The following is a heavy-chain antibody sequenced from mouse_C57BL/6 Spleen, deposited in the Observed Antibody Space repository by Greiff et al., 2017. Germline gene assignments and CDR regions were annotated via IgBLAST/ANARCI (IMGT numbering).Heavy chain of an antibody. CDR1: GYSFTDYN. V-gene: IGHV1-39*01. CDR2: INPNYGTT. J-gene: IGHJ4*01. CDR3: AIYYGYDEDYAMDY. Sequence: VHVKQSGPELVKPGASVKISCKASGYSFTDYNMNWVKQSNGKSLEWIGVINPNYGTTSYNQKFKGKATLTVDQSSSTAYMQLNSLTSEDSAVYYCAIYYGYDEDYAMDYWGQGTSVTVSS. D-gene: IGHD2-2*01.